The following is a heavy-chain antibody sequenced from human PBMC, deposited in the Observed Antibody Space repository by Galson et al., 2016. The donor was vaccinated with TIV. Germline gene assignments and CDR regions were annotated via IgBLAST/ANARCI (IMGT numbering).Heavy chain of an antibody. D-gene: IGHD7-27*01. Sequence: SVKVSCKGSGYTFTSYYIHWVRQAPGQGLEWMGRINPSGGDATYAQKFQGRVILTRDTSTSTIYMDLSSLTSDDTAVDFCGRERINWGNFDYSGQGTLVTVSS. J-gene: IGHJ4*02. CDR3: GRERINWGNFDY. V-gene: IGHV1-46*03. CDR2: INPSGGDA. CDR1: GYTFTSYY.